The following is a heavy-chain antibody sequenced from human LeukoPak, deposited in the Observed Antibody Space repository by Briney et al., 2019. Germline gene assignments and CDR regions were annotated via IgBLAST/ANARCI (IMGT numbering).Heavy chain of an antibody. V-gene: IGHV3-7*03. Sequence: PGGSLRLSCAASGFTLSSYWMSWVRQAPGKGLEWVANIKQDGSEKYYVDSVKGRFTISRDNAKNSLYLQMNSLRAEDTAVYYCAGRDMGGVTTWSYFDYWGQGTLVTVS. CDR2: IKQDGSEK. J-gene: IGHJ4*02. D-gene: IGHD4-11*01. CDR1: GFTLSSYW. CDR3: AGRDMGGVTTWSYFDY.